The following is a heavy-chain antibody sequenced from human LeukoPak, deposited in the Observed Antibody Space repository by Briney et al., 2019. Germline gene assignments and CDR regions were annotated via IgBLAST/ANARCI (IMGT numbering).Heavy chain of an antibody. Sequence: PSETLSLTCTVSGGSISSSSYYWSWIRQPPGKGLEWIGEINHSGSTNYNPSLKSRVTISVDTSKNQLSLKLSSVTAADTAVYYCAVQGLQWLRTFDYWGQGTLVTVSS. CDR3: AVQGLQWLRTFDY. CDR1: GGSISSSSYY. D-gene: IGHD3-22*01. CDR2: INHSGST. V-gene: IGHV4-39*07. J-gene: IGHJ4*02.